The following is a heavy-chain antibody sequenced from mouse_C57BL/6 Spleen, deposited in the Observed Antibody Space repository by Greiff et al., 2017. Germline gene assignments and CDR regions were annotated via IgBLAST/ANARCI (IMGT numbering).Heavy chain of an antibody. D-gene: IGHD1-1*01. CDR3: ARETVVARYWYFDV. J-gene: IGHJ1*03. Sequence: QVQLQQPGAELVRPGSSVKLSCKASGYTFTSYWMDWVKQRPGQGLEWIGNIYPSDSETHYNQKFKDKATLTVDKSSSTAYMQLSSLTSEDSAVYYCARETVVARYWYFDVWGTGTTVTVSS. V-gene: IGHV1-61*01. CDR1: GYTFTSYW. CDR2: IYPSDSET.